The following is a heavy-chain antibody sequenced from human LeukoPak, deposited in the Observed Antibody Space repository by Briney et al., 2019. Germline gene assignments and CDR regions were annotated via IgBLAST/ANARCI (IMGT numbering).Heavy chain of an antibody. D-gene: IGHD6-13*01. J-gene: IGHJ6*03. CDR1: GGSISSSSYY. CDR3: ARAPHSSGWLEYYYYMDV. CDR2: IYYSGST. Sequence: SETLSLTCTVSGGSISSSSYYWGWIRQPPGKGLEWIGSIYYSGSTYYNPSLKSRVTISVDTSKNQFSLKLSSVTAADTAVYYCARAPHSSGWLEYYYYMDVWGKGTTVTVSS. V-gene: IGHV4-39*07.